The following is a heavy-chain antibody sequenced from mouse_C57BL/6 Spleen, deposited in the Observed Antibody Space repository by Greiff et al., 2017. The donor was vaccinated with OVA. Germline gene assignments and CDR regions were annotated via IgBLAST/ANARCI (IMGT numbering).Heavy chain of an antibody. D-gene: IGHD1-1*01. CDR3: ARFITTVVENYYAMDY. CDR1: GYTFTSYT. Sequence: QVQLQQSGAELARPGASVKMSCKASGYTFTSYTMHWVKQRPGQGLEWIGYINPSSGYTKYNQKFKDKATLTADKSSSTAYMQLSSLTSEDSAVYYCARFITTVVENYYAMDYWGQGTSVTVSS. V-gene: IGHV1-4*01. J-gene: IGHJ4*01. CDR2: INPSSGYT.